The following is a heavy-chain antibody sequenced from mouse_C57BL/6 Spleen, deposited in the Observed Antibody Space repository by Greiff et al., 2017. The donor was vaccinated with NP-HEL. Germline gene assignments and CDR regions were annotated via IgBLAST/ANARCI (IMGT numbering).Heavy chain of an antibody. CDR2: ISYDGSN. V-gene: IGHV3-6*01. CDR3: ARDGYYLLIYAMDY. Sequence: EVKLMESGPGLVKPSQSLSLTCSVTGYSITSGYYWNWIRQFPGNKLEWMGYISYDGSNNYNPSLKNRISITRDTSKNQFFLKLNSVTTEDTATYYCARDGYYLLIYAMDYWGQGTSVTVSS. D-gene: IGHD2-3*01. CDR1: GYSITSGYY. J-gene: IGHJ4*01.